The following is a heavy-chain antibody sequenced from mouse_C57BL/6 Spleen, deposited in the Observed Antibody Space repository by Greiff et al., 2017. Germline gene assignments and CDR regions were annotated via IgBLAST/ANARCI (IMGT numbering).Heavy chain of an antibody. CDR3: ARGITTVRPLDY. CDR2: IDPSDSYT. V-gene: IGHV1-59*01. Sequence: QVQLQQPGAELVRPGTSVKLSCKASGYTFTSCWMHWVKQRPGQGLEWIGVIDPSDSYTNYNQKFKGKATLTVDTSSSTAYMQLSSLTSEDSAVYYCARGITTVRPLDYWGQGTSVTVSS. J-gene: IGHJ4*01. D-gene: IGHD1-1*01. CDR1: GYTFTSCW.